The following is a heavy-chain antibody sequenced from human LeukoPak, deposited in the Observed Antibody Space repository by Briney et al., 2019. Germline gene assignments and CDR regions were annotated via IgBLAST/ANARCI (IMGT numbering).Heavy chain of an antibody. D-gene: IGHD3-10*01. Sequence: PSETLSLTCAVYGGSFSGYYWSWIRQPPGKGLEWIGEINHSGSTNYNPSLKSRVTISVDTSKNQFSLKLSSVTAADTAVYYCATGSSRYYYYMDVWGKGTTVTVSS. J-gene: IGHJ6*03. V-gene: IGHV4-34*01. CDR3: ATGSSRYYYYMDV. CDR1: GGSFSGYY. CDR2: INHSGST.